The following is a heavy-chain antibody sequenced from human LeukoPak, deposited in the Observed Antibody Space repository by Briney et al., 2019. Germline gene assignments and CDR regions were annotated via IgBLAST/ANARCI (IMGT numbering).Heavy chain of an antibody. Sequence: SETLSLTCTVSGGSISSSSYYWGWIRQPPGKGLEWIGSIYYSGSTYYNPSLKSRVTISVDTSKNQFSLKLSSVIAADTAVYYCAVERYCSGGSCYGDAFDIWGQGTMVTVSS. V-gene: IGHV4-39*01. CDR2: IYYSGST. CDR1: GGSISSSSYY. D-gene: IGHD2-15*01. CDR3: AVERYCSGGSCYGDAFDI. J-gene: IGHJ3*02.